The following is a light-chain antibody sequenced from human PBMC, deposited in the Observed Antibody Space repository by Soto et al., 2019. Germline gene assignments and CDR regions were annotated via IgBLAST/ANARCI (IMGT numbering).Light chain of an antibody. CDR1: NIGSNS. J-gene: IGLJ3*02. CDR2: YDR. Sequence: SYELTQPPSVSVAPGKTASVACGGSNIGSNSVHWYQKKSGQAPVLVMYYDRDRPSGIPERFSGSNAGNTATLTISRVEAGDEADYCCQVWDISSGHVVFGGGTKRTVL. V-gene: IGLV3-21*01. CDR3: QVWDISSGHVV.